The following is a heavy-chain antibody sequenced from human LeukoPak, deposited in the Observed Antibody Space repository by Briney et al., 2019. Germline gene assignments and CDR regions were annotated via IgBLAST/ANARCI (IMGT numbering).Heavy chain of an antibody. CDR3: ARGRRGYSYGTFDY. D-gene: IGHD5-18*01. CDR1: GGSISSGGYY. V-gene: IGHV4-31*03. J-gene: IGHJ4*02. CDR2: IYYSGST. Sequence: PSETLSLTCTVSGGSISSGGYYWSWIRQHLGKGLEWIGYIYYSGSTYYNPSLKSRVTISVDTSKNQFSLKLSSVTAADTAVYYCARGRRGYSYGTFDYWGQGTLVTVSS.